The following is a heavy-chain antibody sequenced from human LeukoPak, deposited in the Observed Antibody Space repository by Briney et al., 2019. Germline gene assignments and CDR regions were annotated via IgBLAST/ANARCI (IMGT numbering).Heavy chain of an antibody. CDR2: ITSGGTTI. CDR1: GITFSSYE. D-gene: IGHD3-16*01. V-gene: IGHV3-48*03. CDR3: ASGFSLDY. Sequence: GGSLRLSCAASGITFSSYEMNWVRQAPGKGLEWISHITSGGTTIYYADSVKGRFTISRDNAKKSLYLQMNSLRAEDTAVYYCASGFSLDYWGQGTQVTVSS. J-gene: IGHJ4*02.